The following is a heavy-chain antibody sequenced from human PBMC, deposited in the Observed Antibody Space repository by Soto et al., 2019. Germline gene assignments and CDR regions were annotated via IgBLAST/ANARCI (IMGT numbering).Heavy chain of an antibody. D-gene: IGHD6-25*01. CDR3: AGQEAGWYFDS. V-gene: IGHV4-39*01. CDR2: IYYSGST. J-gene: IGHJ4*02. Sequence: SETLSLTCTVSRGSISSGTNYWAWIRQPPGKGLEWIANIYYSGSTFYNPSLKSRVTISLDTSKNQFSLKLRSVTAADTAVYYCAGQEAGWYFDSWGQGSLVTVSS. CDR1: RGSISSGTNY.